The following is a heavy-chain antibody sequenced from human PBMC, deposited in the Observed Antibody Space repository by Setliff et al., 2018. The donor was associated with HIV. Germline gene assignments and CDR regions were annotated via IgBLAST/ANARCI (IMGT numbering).Heavy chain of an antibody. V-gene: IGHV4-4*07. Sequence: PSETLSLTCTVSGGSISSYYWSWIRQPAGKGLEWIGRIYTSGSTNYNPSLKSRVAMSVDTSKNQFSLKLSSVTAADTAVYYCARPSAGGGYNYWYFDLRGRGTLVTVSS. D-gene: IGHD5-12*01. CDR3: ARPSAGGGYNYWYFDL. CDR2: IYTSGST. CDR1: GGSISSYY. J-gene: IGHJ2*01.